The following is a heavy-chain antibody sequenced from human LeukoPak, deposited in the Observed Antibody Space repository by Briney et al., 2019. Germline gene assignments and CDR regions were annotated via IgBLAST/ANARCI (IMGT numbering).Heavy chain of an antibody. J-gene: IGHJ3*02. V-gene: IGHV1-2*04. CDR1: GYTFTGYY. CDR3: ARGQEWELLHAFDI. D-gene: IGHD1-26*01. CDR2: INPNSGGT. Sequence: ASVKVSCKASGYTFTGYYMHWVRQAPGQGLEWMGRINPNSGGTNYAQKFQGWVTMTRDTSISTAYTELSRLRSDDTAVYYCARGQEWELLHAFDIWGQGTMVTVSS.